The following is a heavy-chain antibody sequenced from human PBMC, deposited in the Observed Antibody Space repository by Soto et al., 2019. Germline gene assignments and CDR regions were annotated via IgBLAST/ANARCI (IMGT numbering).Heavy chain of an antibody. CDR2: IYYSGSA. CDR3: ARAGAATLSDY. J-gene: IGHJ4*02. V-gene: IGHV4-59*01. D-gene: IGHD2-15*01. CDR1: GGSISNYY. Sequence: QVQLQEWGPGLVKASETLSLTCTVSGGSISNYYCSWIRQPPGKGLEWIGYIYYSGSANYNPSLKSRVTISVDTSKNLFSLKLSSVTAADTAVYYCARAGAATLSDYWGQGTLVTVSS.